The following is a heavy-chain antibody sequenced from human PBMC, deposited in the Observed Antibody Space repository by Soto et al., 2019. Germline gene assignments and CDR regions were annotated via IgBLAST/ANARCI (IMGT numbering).Heavy chain of an antibody. CDR3: SRLVGATSSFDY. J-gene: IGHJ4*02. V-gene: IGHV3-73*02. Sequence: EVQLVESGGGLVQPGGSLKLSCAASGFTFSGSAIHWVRQASGKGLEWLGRIRSKTYSYATAYAASVNGRFTISRDDSKNTAYLQMNSLKTEDTAVYYCSRLVGATSSFDYWGQGTLVTVSS. D-gene: IGHD1-26*01. CDR2: IRSKTYSYAT. CDR1: GFTFSGSA.